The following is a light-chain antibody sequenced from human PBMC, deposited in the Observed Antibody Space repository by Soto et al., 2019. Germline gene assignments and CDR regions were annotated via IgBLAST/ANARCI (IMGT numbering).Light chain of an antibody. V-gene: IGKV1-9*01. CDR3: QQLKSYPRT. Sequence: DVQMTQSPSSLSASVGDRVTITCRASQGISSYLAWYKQKPGKAPKLLIYAASTLQSGVPSRFSGRGSWTEFTLTIRSRQPENFATYYGQQLKSYPRTSGGGTKWIS. CDR2: AAS. CDR1: QGISSY. J-gene: IGKJ4*01.